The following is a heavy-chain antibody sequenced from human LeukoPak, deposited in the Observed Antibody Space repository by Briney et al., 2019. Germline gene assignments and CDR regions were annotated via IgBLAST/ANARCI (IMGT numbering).Heavy chain of an antibody. CDR3: ARFSQYYDSPTHYLDY. Sequence: SETLSLTCTVSGGSISSYYWSWIRQPPGKGLEWIGYIYYSGSTNYNPSLKSRVAISVDTSKNQFSLKLSSVTAADTAVYYCARFSQYYDSPTHYLDYWGQGILVTVSS. J-gene: IGHJ4*02. V-gene: IGHV4-59*08. D-gene: IGHD2/OR15-2a*01. CDR2: IYYSGST. CDR1: GGSISSYY.